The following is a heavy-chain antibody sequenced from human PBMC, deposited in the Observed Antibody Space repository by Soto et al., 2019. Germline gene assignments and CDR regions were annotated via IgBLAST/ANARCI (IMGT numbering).Heavy chain of an antibody. CDR2: INHSGST. V-gene: IGHV4-34*01. Sequence: PSETLSLTCAVYGGSFSGYYWSWIRQPPGKGLEWIGEINHSGSTNYNPSLKSRVTISVDTSKNQFSLKLSSVTAADTAVYYCARLLYGMDVWGQGITVTVSS. CDR1: GGSFSGYY. CDR3: ARLLYGMDV. J-gene: IGHJ6*02. D-gene: IGHD1-26*01.